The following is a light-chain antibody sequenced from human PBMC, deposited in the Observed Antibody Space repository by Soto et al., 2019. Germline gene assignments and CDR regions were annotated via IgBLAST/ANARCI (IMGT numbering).Light chain of an antibody. CDR1: QSINSN. Sequence: EIVLTQSPGTLSLSTGERATLSCRTSQSINSNLAWYQQKSGQAPRLLIYDASTRATGIPTRFSGSGSGTEFTLTISSLQSEDFAVYYCQQYNNWPPTWTFGRGTKVDIK. CDR2: DAS. J-gene: IGKJ1*01. CDR3: QQYNNWPPTWT. V-gene: IGKV3-15*01.